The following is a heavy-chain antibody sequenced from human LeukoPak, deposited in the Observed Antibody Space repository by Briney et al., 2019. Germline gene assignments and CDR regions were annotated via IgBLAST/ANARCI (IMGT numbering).Heavy chain of an antibody. V-gene: IGHV4-34*01. CDR3: ARGRMVRGVKRTNDY. Sequence: PSETLSLTCAVYGGSFSGYYWSRIRQPPGKGLEWIGEINHSGSTNYNPSLKSRVTISVDTSKNQFSLKLSSVTAADTAVYYCARGRMVRGVKRTNDYWGQGTLVTVSS. CDR2: INHSGST. CDR1: GGSFSGYY. J-gene: IGHJ4*02. D-gene: IGHD3-10*01.